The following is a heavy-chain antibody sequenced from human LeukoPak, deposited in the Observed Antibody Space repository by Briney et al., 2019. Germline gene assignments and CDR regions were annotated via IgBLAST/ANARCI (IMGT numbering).Heavy chain of an antibody. Sequence: ASVKVSCKASGYTFIFHYIHWVRQVPGQGLEWMGWVNPRSGGTNYAQKFHDRVTMTGDTFISTAYMDLSSLRSDDTAVYYCARTRSGKPDFWGQGTLVTVSS. CDR3: ARTRSGKPDF. CDR1: GYTFIFHY. D-gene: IGHD6-25*01. CDR2: VNPRSGGT. J-gene: IGHJ4*02. V-gene: IGHV1-2*02.